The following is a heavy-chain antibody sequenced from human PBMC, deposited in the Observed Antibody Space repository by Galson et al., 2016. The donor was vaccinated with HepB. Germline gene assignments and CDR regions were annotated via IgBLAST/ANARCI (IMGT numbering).Heavy chain of an antibody. J-gene: IGHJ6*02. CDR1: GYSFTTYV. Sequence: SVKVSCKASGYSFTTYVLHWVRQAPGQSLEWMGWINAGNGNREYSQKIQGRVTVTRDASADTAYMELSNLTSADTAVYYCARGKRDLHYHDYYGMDVWGQGTTVTVSS. CDR3: ARGKRDLHYHDYYGMDV. V-gene: IGHV1-3*01. CDR2: INAGNGNR. D-gene: IGHD1-1*01.